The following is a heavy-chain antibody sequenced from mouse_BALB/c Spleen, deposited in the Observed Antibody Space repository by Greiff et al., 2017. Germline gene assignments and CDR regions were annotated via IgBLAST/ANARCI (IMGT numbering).Heavy chain of an antibody. CDR3: ARSVLYFDY. CDR1: GYTFTSYY. CDR2: IYPGNVNT. V-gene: IGHV1S56*01. Sequence: VQLKQSGPELVKPGASVRISCKASGYTFTSYYIHWVKQRPGQGLEWIGWIYPGNVNTKYNEKFKGKATLTADKSSSTAYMQLSSLTSEDSAVYFCARSVLYFDYWGQGTTLTVSS. J-gene: IGHJ2*01.